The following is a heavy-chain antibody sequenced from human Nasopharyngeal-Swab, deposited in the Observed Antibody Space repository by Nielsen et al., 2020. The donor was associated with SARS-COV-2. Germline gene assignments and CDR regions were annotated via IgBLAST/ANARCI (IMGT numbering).Heavy chain of an antibody. CDR2: ISGSGGST. J-gene: IGHJ4*02. Sequence: GGSLRLSCAASGFTFSSYAMSWVRQAPGRGLEWVSAISGSGGSTYYADSVKGRFTISRDNSKNTLYLQMNSLRAEDTAVYYCAKPSPDYGDYGRNYWGQGTLVTVSS. V-gene: IGHV3-23*01. CDR1: GFTFSSYA. CDR3: AKPSPDYGDYGRNY. D-gene: IGHD4-17*01.